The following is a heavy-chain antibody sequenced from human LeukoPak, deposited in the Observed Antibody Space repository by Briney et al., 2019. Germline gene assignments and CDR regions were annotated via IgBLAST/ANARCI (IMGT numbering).Heavy chain of an antibody. J-gene: IGHJ3*02. V-gene: IGHV1-18*01. D-gene: IGHD3-3*01. Sequence: ASVKVSCKASGYTFTSYGISWVRQAPGQGLEWMGWISAYNGNTNYAQKLQGRVTMTTDTSTSTAYMELRSLRSDDTAVYYCARAATIFGVVRQNDAFDIWGQGTMVTVSS. CDR1: GYTFTSYG. CDR2: ISAYNGNT. CDR3: ARAATIFGVVRQNDAFDI.